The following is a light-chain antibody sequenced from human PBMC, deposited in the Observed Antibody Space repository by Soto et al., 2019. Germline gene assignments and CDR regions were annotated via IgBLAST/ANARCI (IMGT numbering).Light chain of an antibody. J-gene: IGKJ1*01. CDR2: GAS. CDR3: QQFENWPWT. CDR1: QRVSSD. V-gene: IGKV3-15*01. Sequence: EKVMTQSPATLSVSPVEIATLSFRASQRVSSDLAWYQQKPGQAPRLLIYGASTRATGIPARFSGSGSGTEFTLTISSLQSEDVAVYYCQQFENWPWTFGQGTKVDIK.